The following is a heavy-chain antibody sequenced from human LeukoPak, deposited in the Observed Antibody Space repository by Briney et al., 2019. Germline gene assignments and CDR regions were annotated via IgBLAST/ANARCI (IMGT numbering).Heavy chain of an antibody. V-gene: IGHV4-4*07. CDR2: IYSTGST. CDR3: ARASGSYYSLDFDY. Sequence: SETLSLTCTVSGGSISSYFWSWIRQPAGKGLERIGHIYSTGSTNYNPSLKSRVTMSLDTSKNQFSLKLSSVTAADTAVYYCARASGSYYSLDFDYWGQGTLVTVSS. J-gene: IGHJ4*02. D-gene: IGHD1-26*01. CDR1: GGSISSYF.